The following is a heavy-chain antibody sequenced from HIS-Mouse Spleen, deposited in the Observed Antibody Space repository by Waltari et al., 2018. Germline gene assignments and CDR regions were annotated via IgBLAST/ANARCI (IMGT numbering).Heavy chain of an antibody. CDR2: INHSGST. D-gene: IGHD3-22*01. J-gene: IGHJ4*02. CDR3: ARLYYDSSGYYYVFDY. CDR1: GGSFSGTS. Sequence: QVQLQQWGAGLLKPSETLSLTCAVYGGSFSGTSWSWILQPSGKGLEWFGEINHSGSTNYNPSLKSRVTISVDTSKNQFSLKLSSVTAADTAVYYCARLYYDSSGYYYVFDYWGQGTLVTVSS. V-gene: IGHV4-34*01.